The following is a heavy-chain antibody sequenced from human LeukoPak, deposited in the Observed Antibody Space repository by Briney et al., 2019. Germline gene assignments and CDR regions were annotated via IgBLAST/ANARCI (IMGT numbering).Heavy chain of an antibody. Sequence: GGSLRLSCAPSGFTFSSFDMTWVRQAPGKGLEWVTTISVSATNTYHADSVKGRFTISRDNSKNTLYLQMNSLRADYTAVYYCATITSMRVVLISWGQGTLVTVSS. D-gene: IGHD3-22*01. CDR2: ISVSATNT. CDR3: ATITSMRVVLIS. CDR1: GFTFSSFD. J-gene: IGHJ1*01. V-gene: IGHV3-23*01.